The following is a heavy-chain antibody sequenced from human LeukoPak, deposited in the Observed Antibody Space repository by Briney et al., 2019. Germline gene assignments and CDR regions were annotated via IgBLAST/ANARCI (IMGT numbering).Heavy chain of an antibody. V-gene: IGHV4-4*07. J-gene: IGHJ5*02. CDR3: ARGTYYYDNSGSNWFDP. D-gene: IGHD3-22*01. CDR1: GGPMSSYY. CDR2: IYSSGST. Sequence: SETLSLTCTVSGGPMSSYYWSWIRKPAGKGLEWIGRIYSSGSTNYNPSLKSRVTMSVDTSKNQFSLKLSSVTAADTAVYYCARGTYYYDNSGSNWFDPWGQGTLVTVSS.